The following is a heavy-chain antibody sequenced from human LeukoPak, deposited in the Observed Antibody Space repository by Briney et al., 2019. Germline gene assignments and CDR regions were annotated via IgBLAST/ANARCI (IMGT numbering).Heavy chain of an antibody. J-gene: IGHJ4*02. Sequence: GGSLRLSCAASGFTVSTNYMTWVRQAPGKGLDWVSVIYIGGSTYYADSVKGRFTISRDNSKNTLYLQMNSLRAEDTAIYYCSRRTGDVLNYWGQGILVTVSS. CDR3: SRRTGDVLNY. CDR2: IYIGGST. CDR1: GFTVSTNY. D-gene: IGHD7-27*01. V-gene: IGHV3-66*01.